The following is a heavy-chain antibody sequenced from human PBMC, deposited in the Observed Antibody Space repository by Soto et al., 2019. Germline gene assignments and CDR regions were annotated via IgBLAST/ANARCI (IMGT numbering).Heavy chain of an antibody. CDR3: AKDRITMVRGVLIMPY. V-gene: IGHV1-3*01. CDR1: GYNFTNYA. Sequence: QVQLVQSGAEVKKPGASVKVSCKAFGYNFTNYALHWVRQAPGQRLEWMGWINAANGNRKYSQNFQGRITSTSDTSATTAYMELSSLRSEDTAVYYCAKDRITMVRGVLIMPYSGQGTLVTVSS. CDR2: INAANGNR. D-gene: IGHD3-10*01. J-gene: IGHJ4*02.